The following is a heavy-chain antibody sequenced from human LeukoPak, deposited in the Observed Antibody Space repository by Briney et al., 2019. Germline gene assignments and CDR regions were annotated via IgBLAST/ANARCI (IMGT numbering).Heavy chain of an antibody. Sequence: PGGSLRLSCAASGFTFSSYSMNWVRQAPGKGLEWVSSISSSSSYIYYADSVKGRFTISRDNAKNSLYLQMNSLRAEDTAVYYYARDPSGLYYYDSSGYYRFDYWGQGTLVTVSS. CDR1: GFTFSSYS. V-gene: IGHV3-21*01. J-gene: IGHJ4*02. D-gene: IGHD3-22*01. CDR3: ARDPSGLYYYDSSGYYRFDY. CDR2: ISSSSSYI.